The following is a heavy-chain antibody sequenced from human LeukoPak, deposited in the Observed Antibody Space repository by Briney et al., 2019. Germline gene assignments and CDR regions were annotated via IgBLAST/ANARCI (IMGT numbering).Heavy chain of an antibody. J-gene: IGHJ4*02. CDR1: GYTFSSYG. CDR2: IGGYNTDT. CDR3: ARDGYSGSSLFDY. Sequence: ASVKVSCKTSGYTFSSYGISWVRQAPGQGLEWMGWIGGYNTDTNSAQKLQGRVTMTTDTSTNTAYMELRNLRSDDTAVYYCARDGYSGSSLFDYWGQGTLVTVSS. D-gene: IGHD1-26*01. V-gene: IGHV1-18*01.